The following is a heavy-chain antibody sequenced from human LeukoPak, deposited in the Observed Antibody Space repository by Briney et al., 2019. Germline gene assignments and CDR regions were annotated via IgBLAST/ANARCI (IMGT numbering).Heavy chain of an antibody. D-gene: IGHD3-10*01. Sequence: SETLSLTCTVSGGSISSSNYYWGWIRQPPGKGLEWIGSIYYSGSTYYSPSLRSRVTISLDTSRSQFSLKLNSVTAADTAVYYCAKSNGYGLVDIWGRGTMVTVSS. V-gene: IGHV4-39*07. CDR2: IYYSGST. CDR1: GGSISSSNYY. CDR3: AKSNGYGLVDI. J-gene: IGHJ3*02.